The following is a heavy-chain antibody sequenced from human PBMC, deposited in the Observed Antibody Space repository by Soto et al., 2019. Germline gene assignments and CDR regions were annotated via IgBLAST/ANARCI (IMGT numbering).Heavy chain of an antibody. J-gene: IGHJ6*02. Sequence: QVQLVQSGAEVKKPGSSVKVSCKASGGTFSTYTISWVRRAPGQGLEWMGGILPGFGSANYAQKFQDRVTITADNSTNTAYMELSSLRSEDTAVYYCARDLVLYGLDVWGQGTTVTVSS. D-gene: IGHD6-13*01. V-gene: IGHV1-69*06. CDR2: ILPGFGSA. CDR1: GGTFSTYT. CDR3: ARDLVLYGLDV.